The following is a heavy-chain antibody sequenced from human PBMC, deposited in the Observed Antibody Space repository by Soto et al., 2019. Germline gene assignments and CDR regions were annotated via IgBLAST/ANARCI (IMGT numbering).Heavy chain of an antibody. CDR2: IYYSGST. CDR1: GGSFSSGAYY. J-gene: IGHJ4*02. Sequence: SETLSLTCTVSGGSFSSGAYYWSWIRQHPGKGLEWIGYIYYSGSTYYNPSLKSRVTISQDTSKKQFSLKLTSVTAADTAVYYCATEVPSAGESIAYWGQGTLVTVSS. D-gene: IGHD3-10*01. CDR3: ATEVPSAGESIAY. V-gene: IGHV4-31*03.